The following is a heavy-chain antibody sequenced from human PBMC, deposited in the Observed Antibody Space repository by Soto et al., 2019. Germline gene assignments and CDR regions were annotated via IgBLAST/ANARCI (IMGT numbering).Heavy chain of an antibody. CDR3: ASSQGDY. J-gene: IGHJ4*02. CDR1: GFTFDDHN. CDR2: ISWDGGTT. V-gene: IGHV3-43*01. Sequence: EVHLVESGGVVVQPGGSLRLTCAASGFTFDDHNMHRVRQVPGKGLEWVSLISWDGGTTYYADSVKGRFTVSRDNSINLLYLQMNALTTEDSALSFCASSQGDYWGQGTLVTVS. D-gene: IGHD6-6*01.